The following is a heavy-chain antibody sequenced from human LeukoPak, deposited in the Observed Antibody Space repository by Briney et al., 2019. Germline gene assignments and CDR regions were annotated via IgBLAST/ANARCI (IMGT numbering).Heavy chain of an antibody. D-gene: IGHD5-12*01. Sequence: PSETLSLTCALYGGAFTGYYWGWIRQPPGKGLGWIGEINHSVSTNYNPSLKSEATKSVDTSKNQYSLKLSSVTAADTAVYYCARGEWLRSWFGYWGQGTLVTVSS. J-gene: IGHJ4*02. V-gene: IGHV4-34*01. CDR2: INHSVST. CDR3: ARGEWLRSWFGY. CDR1: GGAFTGYY.